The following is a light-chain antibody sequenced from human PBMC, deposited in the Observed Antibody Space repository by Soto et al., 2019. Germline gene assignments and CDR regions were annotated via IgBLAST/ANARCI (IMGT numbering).Light chain of an antibody. V-gene: IGKV4-1*01. Sequence: DIMMTQSPDSLAVSLGETATIHCKASQSLLDTSSNVNFLAWYQQKPRQPPSLLFYWGSTRESGVPGRFSVSGSGTDFTLTINYLQAEDVAVYYCQQYSSLPLTFGGGIRVEF. CDR3: QQYSSLPLT. CDR1: QSLLDTSSNVNF. CDR2: WGS. J-gene: IGKJ4*01.